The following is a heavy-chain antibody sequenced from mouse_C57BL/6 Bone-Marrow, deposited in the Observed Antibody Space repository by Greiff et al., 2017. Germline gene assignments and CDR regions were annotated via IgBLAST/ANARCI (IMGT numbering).Heavy chain of an antibody. CDR1: GYTFTSYW. CDR2: IDPSDSYT. CDR3: ARRGGSTVVAHFDV. V-gene: IGHV1-69*01. Sequence: QVQLQQPGAELVMPGASVKLSCKASGYTFTSYWMHWVKQRPGQGLEWIGEIDPSDSYTNYNPKFKGKSTLTVDKSSSTAYRQLSSLTSEDSAVYYCARRGGSTVVAHFDVWGTGTTVTVSS. J-gene: IGHJ1*03. D-gene: IGHD1-1*01.